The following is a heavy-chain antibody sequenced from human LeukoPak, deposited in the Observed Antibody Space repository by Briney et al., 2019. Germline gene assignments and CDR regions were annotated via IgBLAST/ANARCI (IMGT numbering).Heavy chain of an antibody. D-gene: IGHD3-3*01. CDR1: GFTFSSYG. V-gene: IGHV3-33*01. CDR3: ARTRKDSVYDFWSGNYYGTDV. J-gene: IGHJ6*02. CDR2: IWYDGSNK. Sequence: GRSLRLSCAASGFTFSSYGMHWVRQAPGKGLEWVAVIWYDGSNKYYADSVKGRFTISRDNSTNTLYLQMNSLRAEDTAVYYCARTRKDSVYDFWSGNYYGTDVWGQGTTVTVSS.